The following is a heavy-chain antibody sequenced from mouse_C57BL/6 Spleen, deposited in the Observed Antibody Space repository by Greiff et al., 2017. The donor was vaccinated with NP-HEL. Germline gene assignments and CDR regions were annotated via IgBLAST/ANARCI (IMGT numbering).Heavy chain of an antibody. Sequence: VQLQQSGAELVRPGASVTLSCKASGYTFTDYEMHWVKQTPVHGLEWIGAIDPETGGTAYNQKFKGKATLTADKSSSTAYMELRSLTSEDSAVYYCSYCSGSSYALDYWGQGTTVTVSS. V-gene: IGHV1-15*01. D-gene: IGHD1-1*01. J-gene: IGHJ4*01. CDR1: GYTFTDYE. CDR2: IDPETGGT. CDR3: SYCSGSSYALDY.